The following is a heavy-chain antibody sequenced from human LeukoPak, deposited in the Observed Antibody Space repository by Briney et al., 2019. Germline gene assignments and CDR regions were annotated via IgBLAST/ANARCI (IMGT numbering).Heavy chain of an antibody. CDR2: ISNSGSPT. Sequence: GGSLRLSCAASGFTFSRYWMNWVRQAPGKGLEWVSYISNSGSPTNYAGSVKGRFTLSRDNAKNSLYLQMNSLRAEDTAVYYCARVFKNGSPFDYWGQGTLVTVSS. V-gene: IGHV3-48*04. D-gene: IGHD5-24*01. CDR1: GFTFSRYW. CDR3: ARVFKNGSPFDY. J-gene: IGHJ4*02.